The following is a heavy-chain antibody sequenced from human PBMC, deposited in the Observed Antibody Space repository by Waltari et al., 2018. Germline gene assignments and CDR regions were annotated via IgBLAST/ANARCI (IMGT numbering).Heavy chain of an antibody. CDR3: AKAHWDYGNYYYYMDG. CDR1: GFTFNIYA. CDR2: ISGNGVSR. J-gene: IGHJ6*03. D-gene: IGHD1-7*01. Sequence: EVPLVESGGGLVQPGGSLRLSRAASGFTFNIYAMNWVRQAPGEGPEWVSTISGNGVSRYYADSVEGRFTISRDNSRNTVYLQMSSLRAEDTAIYYCAKAHWDYGNYYYYMDGWGNGTTVIVSS. V-gene: IGHV3-23*04.